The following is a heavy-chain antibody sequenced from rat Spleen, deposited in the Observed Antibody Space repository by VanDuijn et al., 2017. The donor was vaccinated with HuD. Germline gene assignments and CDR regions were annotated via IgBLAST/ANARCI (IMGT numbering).Heavy chain of an antibody. Sequence: EVQLVESGGGLVQPGRSLKLSCAASGFTFSNYGMAWVRQAPTKGLEWVATISYDGSSTYYRDAVKGRFTISRANAKSTLYLQMYSLRSEETATYYCASLTYYGYKNWYFDFWGPGTMVTVSS. CDR3: ASLTYYGYKNWYFDF. CDR1: GFTFSNYG. J-gene: IGHJ1*01. D-gene: IGHD1-9*01. CDR2: ISYDGSST. V-gene: IGHV5-29*01.